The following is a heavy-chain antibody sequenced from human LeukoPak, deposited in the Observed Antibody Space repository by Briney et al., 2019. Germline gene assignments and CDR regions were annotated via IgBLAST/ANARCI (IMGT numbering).Heavy chain of an antibody. CDR2: IYSGGST. D-gene: IGHD2-15*01. J-gene: IGHJ4*02. V-gene: IGHV3-66*01. CDR3: AKLLGVVVAATPFDY. Sequence: GGSLRLSCAASGFTVSSNYMSWVRQAPGKGLEWVSVIYSGGSTYYADSVKGRFAISRDNSKNTLYLQMNSLRAEDTAVYYCAKLLGVVVAATPFDYWGQGTLVTVSS. CDR1: GFTVSSNY.